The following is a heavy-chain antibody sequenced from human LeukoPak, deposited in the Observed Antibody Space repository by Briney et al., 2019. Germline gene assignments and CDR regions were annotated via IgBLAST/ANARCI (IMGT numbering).Heavy chain of an antibody. D-gene: IGHD3-3*01. V-gene: IGHV1-2*02. CDR1: GYTFSGYY. CDR2: ITPDSGGT. J-gene: IGHJ4*02. CDR3: ARGFRTGDMTIFAY. Sequence: ASVKVSCKASGYTFSGYYMQWVRQAPGQALEWMGWITPDSGGTDYAEKFQGRVTMTRDTSISTVYLELTRLISDDTAVYFCARGFRTGDMTIFAYWGQGTLATVSS.